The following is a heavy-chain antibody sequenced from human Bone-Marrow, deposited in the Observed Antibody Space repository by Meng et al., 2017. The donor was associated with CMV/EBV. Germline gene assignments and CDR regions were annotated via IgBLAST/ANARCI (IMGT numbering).Heavy chain of an antibody. CDR1: GFTFSSYA. CDR3: AKDRFRGYYDSSGYPYFDY. J-gene: IGHJ4*02. D-gene: IGHD3-22*01. CDR2: ISGSGGST. V-gene: IGHV3-23*01. Sequence: SCAASGFTFSSYAMSWVRQAPGKGLEWVSAISGSGGSTYYADSVKGRFTISRDNSKNTLYLQMNSLRAEDTAVYYCAKDRFRGYYDSSGYPYFDYWGQGTLVTSPQ.